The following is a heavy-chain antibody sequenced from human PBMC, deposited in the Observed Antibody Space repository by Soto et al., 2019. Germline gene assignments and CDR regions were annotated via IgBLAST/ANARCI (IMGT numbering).Heavy chain of an antibody. D-gene: IGHD2-15*01. V-gene: IGHV4-31*03. CDR2: IFSSGST. CDR3: ARGGSGDIVVVAAIDY. CDR1: GGSISSGNYY. Sequence: QVQLQESGPGLVKPSQTLSLTCTVSGGSISSGNYYWSWIRQHPGKGLEWIGYIFSSGSTYYNPSLQSRVTISVDTSKNQFSLKLSSVTAADTAVYYCARGGSGDIVVVAAIDYWGQGTLVTVSS. J-gene: IGHJ4*02.